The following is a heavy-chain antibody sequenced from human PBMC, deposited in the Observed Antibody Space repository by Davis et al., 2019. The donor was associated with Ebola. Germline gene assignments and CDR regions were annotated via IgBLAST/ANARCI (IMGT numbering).Heavy chain of an antibody. CDR3: ARSDYGSGDYMWGRNYYYYYGMDV. CDR2: IHHSGTT. V-gene: IGHV4-34*01. CDR1: GGSFSDYY. D-gene: IGHD3-10*01. Sequence: SETLSLTCAAYGGSFSDYYWSWIRQPPGKGLEWIGEIHHSGTTQYSPSLKPRVTMSIDTSKNQFSLKMNTVTAADTAVYYCARSDYGSGDYMWGRNYYYYYGMDVWGQGTPVTVSS. J-gene: IGHJ6*02.